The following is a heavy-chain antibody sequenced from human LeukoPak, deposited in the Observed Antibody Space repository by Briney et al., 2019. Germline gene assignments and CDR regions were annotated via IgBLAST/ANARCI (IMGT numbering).Heavy chain of an antibody. Sequence: ASVKVSCKASGYTFTTYGITWVRQAPGQGLEWMGWISAYNGNTNYAQRVQGRVTMTTDTSTGTAYMELRRLRSDDTAVYYCARDDERRLSYFDYWGQGTLVTVSS. CDR3: ARDDERRLSYFDY. CDR1: GYTFTTYG. D-gene: IGHD4-17*01. CDR2: ISAYNGNT. J-gene: IGHJ4*02. V-gene: IGHV1-18*01.